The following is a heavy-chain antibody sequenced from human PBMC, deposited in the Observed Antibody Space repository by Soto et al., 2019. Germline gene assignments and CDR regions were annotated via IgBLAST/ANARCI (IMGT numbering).Heavy chain of an antibody. CDR1: GGSFSGYY. CDR2: INHSGST. Sequence: SETLSLTCAVYGGSFSGYYWSWIRQPPGKGLEWIGEINHSGSTNYNPSLKSRVTISVDTSKNQFSLKLSSVTAADTAAYYCAWGQGYYYYGMDVWGQGTTVTVSS. D-gene: IGHD3-16*01. V-gene: IGHV4-34*01. J-gene: IGHJ6*02. CDR3: AWGQGYYYYGMDV.